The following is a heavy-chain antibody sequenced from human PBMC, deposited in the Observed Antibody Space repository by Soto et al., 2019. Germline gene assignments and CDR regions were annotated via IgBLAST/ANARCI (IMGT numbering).Heavy chain of an antibody. V-gene: IGHV3-21*01. CDR3: ARDADLKVVITNMLGMDV. Sequence: GGTLRGSRAASGFAFRSYSMNWVRQAPGTGLEWVSSISSSSSYIYYADSVKGRFTISRDNAKNSLYLQMNSLRAEDTAVYYCARDADLKVVITNMLGMDVWGQGTTVIFSS. D-gene: IGHD3-22*01. J-gene: IGHJ6*02. CDR1: GFAFRSYS. CDR2: ISSSSSYI.